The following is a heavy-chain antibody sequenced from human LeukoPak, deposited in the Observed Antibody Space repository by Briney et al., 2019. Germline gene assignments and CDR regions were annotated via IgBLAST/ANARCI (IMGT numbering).Heavy chain of an antibody. CDR1: GCTFSSYG. D-gene: IGHD3-10*01. CDR3: AKGTDKSVSYYNF. Sequence: PGGSLSLSCAASGCTFSSYGRNWVRQAPGKGLEWVALIRYGGSNKYYADSVKSRFTISRDKSKNTLYLQMSSVRAEDTAVYYCAKGTDKSVSYYNFWGQGTLVTVSS. CDR2: IRYGGSNK. J-gene: IGHJ4*02. V-gene: IGHV3-30*02.